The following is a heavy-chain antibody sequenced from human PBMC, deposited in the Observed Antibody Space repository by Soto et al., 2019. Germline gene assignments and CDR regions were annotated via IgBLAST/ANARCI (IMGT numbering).Heavy chain of an antibody. CDR2: IIPIFGTA. CDR3: ARVPSAPRPPVYFDY. CDR1: GGTFSSYA. J-gene: IGHJ4*02. Sequence: GASVKVSCKASGGTFSSYAISWVRQAPGQGLEWMGGIIPIFGTANYAQKFQGRVTITADKSTSTAYMELSSLRSEDTAVYYCARVPSAPRPPVYFDYWGQGTLVTVSS. V-gene: IGHV1-69*06. D-gene: IGHD4-17*01.